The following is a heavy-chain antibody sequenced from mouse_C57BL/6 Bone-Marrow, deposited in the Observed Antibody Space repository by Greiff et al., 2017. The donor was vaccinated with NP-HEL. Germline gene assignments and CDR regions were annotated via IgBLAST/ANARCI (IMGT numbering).Heavy chain of an antibody. V-gene: IGHV14-3*01. CDR2: IDPANGNT. Sequence: EVQLQQSVAELVRPGASVTLSCTASGFNIKNTYMHWVKQRPEQGLEWIGRIDPANGNTKYAPTFQGQATIPAGTSSNTAYLQLSSLTSEDTAIYYCARDYGSSYVYFEVWGTGTTVTVSS. D-gene: IGHD1-1*01. J-gene: IGHJ1*03. CDR1: GFNIKNTY. CDR3: ARDYGSSYVYFEV.